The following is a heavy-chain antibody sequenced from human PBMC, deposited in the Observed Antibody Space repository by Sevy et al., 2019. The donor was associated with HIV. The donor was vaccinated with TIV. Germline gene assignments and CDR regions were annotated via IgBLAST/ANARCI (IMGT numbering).Heavy chain of an antibody. Sequence: GGSLRLSCAASGFTFSSYAMHWVRQAPGKGLEWVAVISYDGSNKYYEDSVKGRFTISRDNSKNTLYLQMNSLRAEDTAVYYCAAGYSSGWYAKDYHGMDLWGQGTTVTVSS. CDR3: AAGYSSGWYAKDYHGMDL. CDR1: GFTFSSYA. CDR2: ISYDGSNK. J-gene: IGHJ6*01. V-gene: IGHV3-30*04. D-gene: IGHD6-19*01.